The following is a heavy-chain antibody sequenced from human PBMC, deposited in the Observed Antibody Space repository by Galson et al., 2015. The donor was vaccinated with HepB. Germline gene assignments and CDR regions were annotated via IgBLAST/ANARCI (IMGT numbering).Heavy chain of an antibody. J-gene: IGHJ6*03. D-gene: IGHD3-10*01. Sequence: SVKVSCKASGYTFTSYYMHWVRQAPGQGLEWMGIINPSGVSTSYAQKFQGRVTMTRDTSTSTVYMELSSLRSEDTAVYYCARAQYYYGSGPFYYYMDVWGKGTTVTVSS. V-gene: IGHV1-46*03. CDR2: INPSGVST. CDR1: GYTFTSYY. CDR3: ARAQYYYGSGPFYYYMDV.